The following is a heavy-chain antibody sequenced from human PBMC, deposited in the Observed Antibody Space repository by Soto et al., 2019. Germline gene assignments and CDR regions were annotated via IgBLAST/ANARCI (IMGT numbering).Heavy chain of an antibody. CDR1: GFTFSNYA. J-gene: IGHJ4*02. D-gene: IGHD3-10*01. Sequence: GGSLRLSCAASGFTFSNYAMSWVRQAPGKGLEWVAAISHDGTNKNYGDSVKGRFTISRDNSKKTLYLQMNSLRPEDTALYYCAKDEYYYSRSGPPAYWGQGTLVTVSS. CDR2: ISHDGTNK. CDR3: AKDEYYYSRSGPPAY. V-gene: IGHV3-30*18.